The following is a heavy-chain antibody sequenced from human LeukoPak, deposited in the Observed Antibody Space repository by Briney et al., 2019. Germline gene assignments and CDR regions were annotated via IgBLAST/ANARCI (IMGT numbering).Heavy chain of an antibody. J-gene: IGHJ4*02. D-gene: IGHD1-26*01. CDR1: GYTFTGYY. CDR3: ARDPRIVGATTHFDY. V-gene: IGHV1-18*04. Sequence: ASVKVSCKASGYTFTGYYLHWVRQAPGQGLEWMGWISAYNGNTNYAQKLQGRVTMTTDTSTSTAYMELRSLRSDDTAVYYCARDPRIVGATTHFDYWGQGTLVTVSS. CDR2: ISAYNGNT.